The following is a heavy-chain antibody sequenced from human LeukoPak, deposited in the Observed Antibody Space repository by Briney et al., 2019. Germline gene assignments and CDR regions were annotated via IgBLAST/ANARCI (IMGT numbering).Heavy chain of an antibody. V-gene: IGHV3-7*03. CDR1: GFTFTNYW. D-gene: IGHD3-9*01. J-gene: IGHJ6*02. Sequence: GGSLRLSCAASGFTFTNYWMSWVRQAPGKGLEWVGNIKQDGSEKYYVDSVKGRFTISRDNSKNSLYLQMNSLRGEDTALYYCAKDTLRYFDWLGAGMDVWGQGTTVTVSS. CDR2: IKQDGSEK. CDR3: AKDTLRYFDWLGAGMDV.